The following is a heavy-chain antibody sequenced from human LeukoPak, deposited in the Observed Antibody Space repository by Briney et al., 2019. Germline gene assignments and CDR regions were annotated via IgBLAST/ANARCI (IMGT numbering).Heavy chain of an antibody. D-gene: IGHD6-13*01. V-gene: IGHV3-23*01. J-gene: IGHJ4*02. CDR1: GFTFSSYA. Sequence: SGGSLRLSCAASGFTFSSYAMSWVRQAPGKGLEWVSTISSSGGSTYYADSVKGRFTISRDNSKNTLYLQMNSLRAEDTAVYYCAKATPATAAFESWGQGTLLTVSS. CDR3: AKATPATAAFES. CDR2: ISSSGGST.